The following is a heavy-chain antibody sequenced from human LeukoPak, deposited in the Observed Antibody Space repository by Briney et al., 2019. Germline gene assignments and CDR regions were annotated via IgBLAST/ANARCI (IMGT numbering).Heavy chain of an antibody. CDR2: IYNNEDI. V-gene: IGHV4-59*01. CDR1: GGSITSYY. D-gene: IGHD1-1*01. J-gene: IGHJ4*02. Sequence: SETLSLTCTDSGGSITSYYWSWIRQPPGKGLEWLGYIYNNEDISYNPSLKSRVTISLDTSKNQFSLKLRSVTAADTAVYYCASSMYMGYFDYWGQGTLVTVSS. CDR3: ASSMYMGYFDY.